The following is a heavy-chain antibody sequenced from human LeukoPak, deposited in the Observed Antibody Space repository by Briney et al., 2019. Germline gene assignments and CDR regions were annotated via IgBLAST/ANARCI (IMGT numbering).Heavy chain of an antibody. CDR3: ARGGSSWSSDAFDI. CDR2: INLSGGST. V-gene: IGHV1-46*01. CDR1: GYTFTTYY. J-gene: IGHJ3*02. D-gene: IGHD6-13*01. Sequence: ASVKVSCKASGYTFTTYYIHWVRQAPGEGLEWMGIINLSGGSTTYAQKFQGRVTMTRDMSTSTVYMELSSLRSEDTAVYYCARGGSSWSSDAFDIWGQGTMVTVSS.